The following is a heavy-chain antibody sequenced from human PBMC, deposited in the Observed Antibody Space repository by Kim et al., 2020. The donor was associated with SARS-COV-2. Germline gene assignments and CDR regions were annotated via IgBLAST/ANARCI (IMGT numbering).Heavy chain of an antibody. J-gene: IGHJ3*02. CDR1: GFTFSSYG. CDR3: ARGSVASPVVRGGASDI. CDR2: IWYDGSNK. Sequence: GGSLRLSCAASGFTFSSYGMHWVRQAPGKGLEWVALIWYDGSNKYYADSVKGRFTISRDNSKNTLYLQMNSLRAEDMAVYYCARGSVASPVVRGGASDIWGQGTMVTVSS. V-gene: IGHV3-33*08. D-gene: IGHD6-19*01.